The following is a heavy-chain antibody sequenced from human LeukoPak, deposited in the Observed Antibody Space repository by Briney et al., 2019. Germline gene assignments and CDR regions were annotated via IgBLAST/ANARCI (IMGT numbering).Heavy chain of an antibody. D-gene: IGHD5/OR15-5a*01. V-gene: IGHV3-74*01. CDR2: IKTDGSST. CDR1: AFTFSSYW. J-gene: IGHJ3*02. Sequence: GGSLRLSCAVSAFTFSSYWMHWVRQAPGKGLVWVSRIKTDGSSTDYADSVKGRFTISRDNAKNTMYLQMNSLRAEATAVYYCARGVSGTGPDIWGLGTMVTVSS. CDR3: ARGVSGTGPDI.